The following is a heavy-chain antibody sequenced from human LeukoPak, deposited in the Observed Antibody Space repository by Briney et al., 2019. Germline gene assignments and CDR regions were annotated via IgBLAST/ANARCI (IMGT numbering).Heavy chain of an antibody. Sequence: SETLSLTCAVSGGSVSGYSWSWIRQPPGKGLEWIGDITDRGGTSYTPSLKSRVTISLDTSKNQFSLHLTSVTAADTAVYSCARVPDWEPIDKWGQGTLVTVSS. D-gene: IGHD1-26*01. CDR3: ARVPDWEPIDK. J-gene: IGHJ4*02. CDR2: ITDRGGT. V-gene: IGHV4-34*01. CDR1: GGSVSGYS.